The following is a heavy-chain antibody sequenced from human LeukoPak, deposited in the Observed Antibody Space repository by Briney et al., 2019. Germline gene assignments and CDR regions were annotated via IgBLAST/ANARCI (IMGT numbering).Heavy chain of an antibody. CDR1: GFTFSHHA. D-gene: IGHD3-10*01. CDR2: ISGPTGNT. V-gene: IGHV3-23*01. J-gene: IGHJ3*01. Sequence: SGGSLRLSCAASGFTFSHHAMGWVRQAPGKGLEWVSSISGPTGNTYYADSVKGRFTISRDNSKNTLYLQMNSLRAGDTALYYCAKDRSGGDAFDVWGQGTMVTVSS. CDR3: AKDRSGGDAFDV.